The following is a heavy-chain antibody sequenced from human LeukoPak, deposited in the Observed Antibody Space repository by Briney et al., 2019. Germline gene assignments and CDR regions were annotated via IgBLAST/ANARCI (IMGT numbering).Heavy chain of an antibody. CDR1: GYTFTSYD. CDR2: MNPNSGNT. Sequence: GASVKVSCKASGYTFTSYDINWVRQATGQGLEWMGWMNPNSGNTGYAQKFQGRVTMTRDMSTSTVYMELSSLRSEDTAVYYCARGASDSSGYRFDYWGQGTLVTVSS. CDR3: ARGASDSSGYRFDY. D-gene: IGHD3-22*01. V-gene: IGHV1-8*01. J-gene: IGHJ4*02.